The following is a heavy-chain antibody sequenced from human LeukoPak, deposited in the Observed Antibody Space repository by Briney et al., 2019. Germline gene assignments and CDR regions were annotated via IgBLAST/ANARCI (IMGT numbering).Heavy chain of an antibody. Sequence: SETLSLTCTGSGGSISSYYWSWIRQPPGKGLEWIGYIYYSGSTNYNPSLKSRVTISVDTSKNQFSLKLSSVTAADTAVYYCARGGVLLWFGESQIEFDPWGQGTLVTVSS. CDR1: GGSISSYY. CDR3: ARGGVLLWFGESQIEFDP. CDR2: IYYSGST. D-gene: IGHD3-10*01. J-gene: IGHJ5*02. V-gene: IGHV4-59*01.